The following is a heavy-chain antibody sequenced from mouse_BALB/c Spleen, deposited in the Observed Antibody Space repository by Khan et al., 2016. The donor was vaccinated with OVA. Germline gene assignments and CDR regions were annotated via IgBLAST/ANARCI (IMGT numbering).Heavy chain of an antibody. V-gene: IGHV1-63*02. D-gene: IGHD3-1*01. CDR2: IYPGGGYT. Sequence: QVQLQQSGAELIRPGTSVKISCKASGYTFTNYWLGWIKQRPGHGLEWIGDIYPGGGYTNYNEKFKGKATLTADTSSSTAYMQLSGLTSEDSTVYCGARWATWYFDVWGEGTTVTVSS. CDR1: GYTFTNYW. CDR3: ARWATWYFDV. J-gene: IGHJ1*01.